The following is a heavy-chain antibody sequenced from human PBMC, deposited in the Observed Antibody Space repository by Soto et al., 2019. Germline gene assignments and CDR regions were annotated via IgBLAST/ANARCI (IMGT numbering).Heavy chain of an antibody. CDR1: GFTFSSYS. J-gene: IGHJ4*02. V-gene: IGHV3-21*01. Sequence: EVQLVESGGGLVKPGGSLRLSCAASGFTFSSYSMNWVRQAPGKGLEWVSSISSSSSYIYYADSVNGRFTISRDNAKNSLYLQMNSLRAEDTAVYYCARGGYCSGGSCYSVGGLSYWGQGTLVTVSS. D-gene: IGHD2-15*01. CDR3: ARGGYCSGGSCYSVGGLSY. CDR2: ISSSSSYI.